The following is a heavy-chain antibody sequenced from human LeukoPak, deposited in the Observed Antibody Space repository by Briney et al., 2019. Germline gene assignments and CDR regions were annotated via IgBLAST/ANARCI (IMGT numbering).Heavy chain of an antibody. D-gene: IGHD5-18*01. V-gene: IGHV3-66*01. CDR1: GFTVSSTY. J-gene: IGHJ3*02. Sequence: PGGSLRLSCAASGFTVSSTYMSWVRQAPGKGLEWVSVIYSGGSTYYADSVKGRFTISRDNSKNTLFLQMNSLRAEDTAVYYCVRWRYTPIGGGAFDIWGQGTMVTVSS. CDR3: VRWRYTPIGGGAFDI. CDR2: IYSGGST.